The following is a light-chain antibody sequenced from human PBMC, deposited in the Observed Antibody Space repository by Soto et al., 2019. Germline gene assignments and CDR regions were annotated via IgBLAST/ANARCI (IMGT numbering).Light chain of an antibody. CDR2: DVS. V-gene: IGLV2-11*01. Sequence: QSALTQPRSVSGSPGQSVTVSCIGTSSDVGDYNSVSWYQQHPGKAPKLMIYDVSKRPSGVPDRFSGSKSGNKASLTISGLQAEDEADYYCCSYVGGYSYVFGIGTKVTIL. CDR1: SSDVGDYNS. J-gene: IGLJ1*01. CDR3: CSYVGGYSYV.